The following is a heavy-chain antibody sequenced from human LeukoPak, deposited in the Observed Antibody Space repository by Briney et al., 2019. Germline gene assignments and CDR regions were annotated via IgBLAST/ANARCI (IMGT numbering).Heavy chain of an antibody. V-gene: IGHV3-23*01. Sequence: PGGSLRLSCAASGITFSSYYMSWVRQAPGKGLEWVSTIVGRGGITYYADSVKGRFTISRDNSKNTLYLQLNSLRAEDTAVYYCAKTTASLKAGYILYYSDYWGQGTLVTVPS. CDR1: GITFSSYY. CDR2: IVGRGGIT. D-gene: IGHD5-24*01. CDR3: AKTTASLKAGYILYYSDY. J-gene: IGHJ4*02.